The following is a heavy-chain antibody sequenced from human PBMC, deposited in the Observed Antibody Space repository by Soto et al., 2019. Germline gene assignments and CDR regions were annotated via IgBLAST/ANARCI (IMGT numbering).Heavy chain of an antibody. V-gene: IGHV1-18*01. CDR1: GYTFTSYG. Sequence: ASVKVSCKASGYTFTSYGISWVRQAPGQGLEWMGWISAYNGNTNYAQKLQGRVTMTTDTSTSKAYMELRSLRSDDTAVYYCARDYSSGWYKYYFDYWGQGTLVTVSS. CDR3: ARDYSSGWYKYYFDY. D-gene: IGHD6-19*01. CDR2: ISAYNGNT. J-gene: IGHJ4*02.